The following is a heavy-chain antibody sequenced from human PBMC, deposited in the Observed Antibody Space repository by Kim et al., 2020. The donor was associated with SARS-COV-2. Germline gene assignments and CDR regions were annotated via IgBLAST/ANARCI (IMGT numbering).Heavy chain of an antibody. Sequence: YAQKLQGRVTMTPDTSTSTAYRELRSLRSDDTAVYYCAMTTFNYYYGMDVWGQGTTVTVSS. CDR3: AMTTFNYYYGMDV. V-gene: IGHV1-18*01. J-gene: IGHJ6*02. D-gene: IGHD3-16*01.